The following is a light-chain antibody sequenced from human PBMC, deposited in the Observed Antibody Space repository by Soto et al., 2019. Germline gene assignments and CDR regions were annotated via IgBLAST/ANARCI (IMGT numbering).Light chain of an antibody. Sequence: QSALTQPASVSGSPGQSITISCTGTSSDVGGYNYVSWYQQHPGKAPKLMIYDVSNWPSGVSNRFSGSKSGNTASLTISGLQAEYEADYYCSSYTSSSTGVFGTGTKVTVL. CDR1: SSDVGGYNY. CDR3: SSYTSSSTGV. J-gene: IGLJ1*01. CDR2: DVS. V-gene: IGLV2-14*01.